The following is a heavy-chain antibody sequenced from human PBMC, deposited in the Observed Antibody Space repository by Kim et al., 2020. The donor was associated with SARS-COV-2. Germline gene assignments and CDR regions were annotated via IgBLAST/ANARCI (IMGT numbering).Heavy chain of an antibody. D-gene: IGHD3-10*01. CDR3: ARDPKLLWFSFPDGMDV. CDR1: GFTFSSYS. Sequence: GGSLRLSCAASGFTFSSYSMNWVRQAPGKGLEWVSSISSSSSYIYYADSVKGRFTISRDNAKNSLYLQMNSLRAEDTAVYYCARDPKLLWFSFPDGMDVWGQGTTVTVSS. V-gene: IGHV3-21*01. CDR2: ISSSSSYI. J-gene: IGHJ6*02.